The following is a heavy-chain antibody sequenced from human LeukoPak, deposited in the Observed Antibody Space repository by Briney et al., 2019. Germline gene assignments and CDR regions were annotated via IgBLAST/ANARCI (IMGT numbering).Heavy chain of an antibody. Sequence: SETLSLTCSVSGGSISSYYWNWIRQPPGKGLEWIGYIYYSGTSNYNPSLKSRVTISVDTSKNQFSLKLSSVTAADTAVYYCARDRGYCSGGSCYSIDWFDPRGQGTLVTVSS. V-gene: IGHV4-59*01. J-gene: IGHJ5*02. CDR1: GGSISSYY. CDR2: IYYSGTS. CDR3: ARDRGYCSGGSCYSIDWFDP. D-gene: IGHD2-15*01.